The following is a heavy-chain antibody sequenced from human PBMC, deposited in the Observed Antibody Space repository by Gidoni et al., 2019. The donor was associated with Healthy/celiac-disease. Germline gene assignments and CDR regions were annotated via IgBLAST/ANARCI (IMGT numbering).Heavy chain of an antibody. CDR1: GFTFSSYG. J-gene: IGHJ4*02. V-gene: IGHV3-33*01. CDR2: IWYDGSNK. CDR3: AREVPMVRGLDY. D-gene: IGHD3-10*01. Sequence: QVQLVESGGGVVQAGRSLRLSCAASGFTFSSYGMHWVRQAPGKGLEWVAVIWYDGSNKYYADSVKGRFTISRDNSKNTLYLQMNSLRAEDTAVYYCAREVPMVRGLDYWGQGTLVTVSS.